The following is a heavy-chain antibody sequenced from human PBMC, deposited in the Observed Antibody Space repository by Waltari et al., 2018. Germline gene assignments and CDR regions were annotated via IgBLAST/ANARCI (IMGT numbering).Heavy chain of an antibody. J-gene: IGHJ4*02. CDR1: GYIFNDYY. CDR2: INPNGGAT. Sequence: QVDLVQSGPEVKKPGASVKVSCKTSGYIFNDYYLHWGRRAPGQGLEWLGWINPNGGATYYAPKFRDRVTITTDTSIRTVYMHLTSLTSDDTALYFCARLSEYWGQGTLITVSS. V-gene: IGHV1-2*02. CDR3: ARLSEY.